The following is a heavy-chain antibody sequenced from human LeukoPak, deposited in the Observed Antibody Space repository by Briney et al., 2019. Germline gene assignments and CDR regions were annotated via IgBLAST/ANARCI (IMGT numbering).Heavy chain of an antibody. V-gene: IGHV1-2*02. CDR3: ARGRSDYYLDS. J-gene: IGHJ4*02. Sequence: ASLKVSCKASGYTFTDYYMHWVRQAPGHGLVWMGWIYPDSGGTNYAQKFQGRVTMTRDTSISTAYMGLSRLTSDDTAVYYCARGRSDYYLDSWGQGTLVTVSS. CDR2: IYPDSGGT. CDR1: GYTFTDYY. D-gene: IGHD3-10*01.